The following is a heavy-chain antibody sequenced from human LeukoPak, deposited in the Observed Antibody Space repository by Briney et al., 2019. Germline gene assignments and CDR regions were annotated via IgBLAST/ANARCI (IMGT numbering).Heavy chain of an antibody. J-gene: IGHJ5*02. CDR2: IYYSGST. CDR3: ARDIRAAAAYNWFDP. CDR1: GGSISSGGYY. Sequence: SETLSLTCTVSGGSISSGGYYWSWIRQHPGKGLEWLGYIYYSGSTYYNPSLTSRVTISVDTSKNQFSLKLSSVTAADTAVYYCARDIRAAAAYNWFDPWGQGTLVTVSS. D-gene: IGHD2-2*01. V-gene: IGHV4-31*03.